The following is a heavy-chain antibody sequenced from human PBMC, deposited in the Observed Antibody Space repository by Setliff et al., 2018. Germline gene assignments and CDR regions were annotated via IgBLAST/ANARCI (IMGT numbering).Heavy chain of an antibody. D-gene: IGHD6-13*01. J-gene: IGHJ6*03. V-gene: IGHV1-69*13. CDR1: GGTFSSYA. CDR3: VSSISSSWYPHGYMDV. Sequence: SVKVSCKASGGTFSSYAISWVRQAPGQGLEWMGGIIPIFGTANYAQRFQGRVTITADESTSTAYMELSSLRSEDTAVYYCVSSISSSWYPHGYMDVWGKGTTVTVSS. CDR2: IIPIFGTA.